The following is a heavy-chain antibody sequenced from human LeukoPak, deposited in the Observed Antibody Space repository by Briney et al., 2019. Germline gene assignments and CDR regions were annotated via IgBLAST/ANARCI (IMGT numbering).Heavy chain of an antibody. V-gene: IGHV4-39*01. Sequence: SETLSLTRTVSGGSITSSSYYWGWIRQPPGKGLEWIGSIYHSGSTYYNPSLKSRVIISVDTSKNQFSLKLSSVTAADTAVYYCARYGDYAEGFDPWGQGTLVTVSS. D-gene: IGHD4-17*01. CDR1: GGSITSSSYY. CDR2: IYHSGST. J-gene: IGHJ5*02. CDR3: ARYGDYAEGFDP.